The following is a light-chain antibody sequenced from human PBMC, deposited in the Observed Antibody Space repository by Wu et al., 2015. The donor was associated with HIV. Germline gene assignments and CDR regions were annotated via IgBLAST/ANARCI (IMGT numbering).Light chain of an antibody. CDR3: QHFNNWPLT. Sequence: EIVMTQSPATLSASPGERATLSCRASQSVTSNLAWYQQKPGQAPRLLIYGASTRATGIPARFSGSGSGTEFTLTISSLQSEDFAVYYCQHFNNWPLTFGGGTKVEIK. V-gene: IGKV3-15*01. CDR2: GAS. J-gene: IGKJ4*01. CDR1: QSVTSN.